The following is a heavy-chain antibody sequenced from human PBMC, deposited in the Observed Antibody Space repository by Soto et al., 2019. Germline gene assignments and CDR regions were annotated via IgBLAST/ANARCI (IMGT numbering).Heavy chain of an antibody. CDR3: ARDMHAGFTHYFDS. V-gene: IGHV4-59*01. D-gene: IGHD2-8*01. J-gene: IGHJ4*02. CDR1: GGSSTSYH. Sequence: PSETLSLTCIVSGGSSTSYHWRWIRQFPGKGLECIAYTSYNGNTNYNPSLQSRVAISMDTSKNQLSLKLTSMTAADTAVYYCARDMHAGFTHYFDSWGQGTWVTVSS. CDR2: TSYNGNT.